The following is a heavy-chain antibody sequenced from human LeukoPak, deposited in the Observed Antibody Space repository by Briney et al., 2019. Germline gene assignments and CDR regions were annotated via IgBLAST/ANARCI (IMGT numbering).Heavy chain of an antibody. CDR2: IFYSGST. Sequence: PSETLSLTCTVSGGSITSYYWSWIRQPPGKGLEWIGYIFYSGSTKYNPSLKSRVTISVDTSKNQFSLKLSSVTAADTAVYYCASSPYSSGWNSQWGQGTLVTVSS. CDR1: GGSITSYY. CDR3: ASSPYSSGWNSQ. V-gene: IGHV4-59*01. D-gene: IGHD6-19*01. J-gene: IGHJ4*02.